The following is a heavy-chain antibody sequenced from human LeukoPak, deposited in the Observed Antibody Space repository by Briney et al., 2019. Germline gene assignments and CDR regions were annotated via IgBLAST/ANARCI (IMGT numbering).Heavy chain of an antibody. D-gene: IGHD3-3*01. V-gene: IGHV3-7*01. Sequence: GGSLRLSCAASGFTFSSYWMSWVRQAPGKGLEWVASIKEDGSEKYYVDSVKGRFTISRDNAKNSVYLQMNSLRAEDTAVYYCARDWSDGFDYWGQGTLITVSS. CDR2: IKEDGSEK. CDR3: ARDWSDGFDY. CDR1: GFTFSSYW. J-gene: IGHJ4*02.